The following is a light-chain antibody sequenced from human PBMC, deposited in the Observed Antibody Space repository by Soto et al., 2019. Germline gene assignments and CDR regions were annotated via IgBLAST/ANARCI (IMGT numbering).Light chain of an antibody. CDR2: DAS. CDR3: HQHNSYSVT. CDR1: QSISSW. J-gene: IGKJ4*01. Sequence: DIQMTQSPSTLSASVGDRVTITCRASQSISSWLAWYQQKPGKAPKVLIYDASSLESGVPSRFSGSGSGTEFTLTSSSLQPDAFATYYCHQHNSYSVTFGGGTKVEIK. V-gene: IGKV1-5*01.